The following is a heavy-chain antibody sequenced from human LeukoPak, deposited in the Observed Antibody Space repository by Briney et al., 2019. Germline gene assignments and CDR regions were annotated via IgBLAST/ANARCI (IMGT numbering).Heavy chain of an antibody. CDR3: ARVPPGYYYGPNGMDV. CDR2: IYYSGST. D-gene: IGHD3-10*01. V-gene: IGHV4-59*01. CDR1: GGSISSYY. J-gene: IGHJ6*02. Sequence: SETLSLTCTVSGGSISSYYWSWIRQPPGKGLEWIGYIYYSGSTNYNPSLKSRVTISVDTSKNQFSLKLSSVTAADTAVYYCARVPPGYYYGPNGMDVWGQGTTVTVSS.